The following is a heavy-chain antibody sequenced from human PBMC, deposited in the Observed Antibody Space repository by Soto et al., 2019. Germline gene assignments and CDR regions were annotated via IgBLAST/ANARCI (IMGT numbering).Heavy chain of an antibody. V-gene: IGHV3-23*01. CDR2: VSASGVTT. Sequence: EMQLLESGGGLVQPGGSLRLSCAASGFTFFTYAMSWVRQSPGKGLEWVSTVSASGVTTNYADSVKGRFTIFRDNSNNTLYLQMNSLRAEDTALYYCAKNRRGWLPDYWGQGILVTVSS. J-gene: IGHJ4*02. CDR1: GFTFFTYA. D-gene: IGHD6-19*01. CDR3: AKNRRGWLPDY.